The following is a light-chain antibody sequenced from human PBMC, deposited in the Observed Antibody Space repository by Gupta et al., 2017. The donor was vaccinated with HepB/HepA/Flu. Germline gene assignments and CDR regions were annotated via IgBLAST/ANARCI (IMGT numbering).Light chain of an antibody. Sequence: QSALTLPASVSGSPGQPITIPSTGTSSDIGDYQCVSWYQQHPGKATKVMIYDVRNRPSGVSNRFSGSKSGNTASLTISGLQAEDEADYYCSSYTSTSTYVFGTGTKVTVL. J-gene: IGLJ1*01. V-gene: IGLV2-14*03. CDR1: SSDIGDYQC. CDR3: SSYTSTSTYV. CDR2: DVR.